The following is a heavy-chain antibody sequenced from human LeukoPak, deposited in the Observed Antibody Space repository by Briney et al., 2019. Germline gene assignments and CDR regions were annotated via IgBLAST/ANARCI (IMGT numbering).Heavy chain of an antibody. D-gene: IGHD6-25*01. J-gene: IGHJ3*02. V-gene: IGHV3-30*04. CDR3: ARDRSGLNAFDI. CDR1: GFTFSSYA. Sequence: GGSLRLSCAASGFTFSSYAMHWVRQAPGKGLEWVAVISYDGSNKYYADSVKVRFTISRDNSKNTLYLQMNSLRAEDTAVYYCARDRSGLNAFDIWGQGTMVTVSS. CDR2: ISYDGSNK.